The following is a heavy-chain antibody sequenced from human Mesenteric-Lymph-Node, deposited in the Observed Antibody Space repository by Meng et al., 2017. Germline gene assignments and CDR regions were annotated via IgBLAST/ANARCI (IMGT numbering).Heavy chain of an antibody. D-gene: IGHD6-13*01. CDR2: ISYDGSNK. CDR3: ARGSSWYGAESYFDY. V-gene: IGHV3-30*03. Sequence: GESLKISCAASGFTFSSYGMSWVRQAPGKGLEWVAVISYDGSNKYYADSVKGRFTISRDNSKNTLYLQMNSLRAEDTAVYYCARGSSWYGAESYFDYWGQGTLVTVSS. CDR1: GFTFSSYG. J-gene: IGHJ4*02.